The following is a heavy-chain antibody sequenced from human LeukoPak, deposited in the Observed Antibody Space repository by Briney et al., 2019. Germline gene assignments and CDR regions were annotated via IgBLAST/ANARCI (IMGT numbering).Heavy chain of an antibody. J-gene: IGHJ6*03. V-gene: IGHV1-18*01. CDR2: ISAYNGNT. CDR3: AREDTMMGSPSFMDV. Sequence: ASVKVSCKASGYTFTSCGISWVRQAPGQGLEWMGWISAYNGNTNYAQKLQGRVTMTTDTSTSTAYMELRSLRSDDTAVYYCAREDTMMGSPSFMDVWGKGTTVTVSS. CDR1: GYTFTSCG. D-gene: IGHD3-22*01.